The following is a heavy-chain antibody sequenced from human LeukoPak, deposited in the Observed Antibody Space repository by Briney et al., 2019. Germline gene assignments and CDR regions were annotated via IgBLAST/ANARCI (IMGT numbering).Heavy chain of an antibody. J-gene: IGHJ4*02. Sequence: PSETLSLTCTVSGGSISSSSYYWGWIRQPPGKGLEWIGSIYYSGSTYYNPSLKSRVTISVDTSKNQFSLKLSSVTAADTAVYYCARRKKLLFSSGMAYFDYWGQGTLVTVSS. V-gene: IGHV4-39*07. CDR3: ARRKKLLFSSGMAYFDY. D-gene: IGHD6-19*01. CDR2: IYYSGST. CDR1: GGSISSSSYY.